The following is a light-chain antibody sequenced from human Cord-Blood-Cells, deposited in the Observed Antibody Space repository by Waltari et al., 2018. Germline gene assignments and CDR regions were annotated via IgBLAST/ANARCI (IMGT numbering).Light chain of an antibody. CDR1: SRDVGGYNY. J-gene: IGLJ3*02. CDR2: EVS. CDR3: SSYTSSSTWV. V-gene: IGLV2-14*01. Sequence: QYALTQPASVSGSPGQSITISCTGTSRDVGGYNYVSWYQQHTGKAPKLMIYEVSTRPSGVSNRFSGSKSGNTASLTISGLQAEDEADYYCSSYTSSSTWVFGGGTKLTVL.